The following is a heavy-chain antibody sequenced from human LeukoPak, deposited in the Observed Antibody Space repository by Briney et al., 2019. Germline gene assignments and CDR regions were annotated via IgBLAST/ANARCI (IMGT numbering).Heavy chain of an antibody. CDR2: INAGNGNT. CDR3: AGDTLSIAAAGGGWFDP. V-gene: IGHV1-3*01. CDR1: GYTFTSYA. Sequence: GASVKVSCKASGYTFTSYAMHWVRQAPGQRLEWMGWINAGNGNTKYSQKFQGRVTITRDTSASTAYMELSSLRSEDTAVYYCAGDTLSIAAAGGGWFDPWGQGTLVTVSS. J-gene: IGHJ5*02. D-gene: IGHD6-13*01.